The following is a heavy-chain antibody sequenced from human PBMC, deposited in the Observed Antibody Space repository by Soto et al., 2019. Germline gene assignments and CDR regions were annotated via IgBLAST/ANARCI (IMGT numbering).Heavy chain of an antibody. Sequence: PSETLSLTCAVSGGYFSGYYWSWIRQPPGKGLEWIGEINHSGSTNYNPSLKSRVTISVDTSKNQFSLKLSSVTAADTAVYYCERGRFYSSSSFKYWGQGTLVTVSS. CDR1: GGYFSGYY. D-gene: IGHD6-6*01. J-gene: IGHJ4*02. CDR3: ERGRFYSSSSFKY. V-gene: IGHV4-34*01. CDR2: INHSGST.